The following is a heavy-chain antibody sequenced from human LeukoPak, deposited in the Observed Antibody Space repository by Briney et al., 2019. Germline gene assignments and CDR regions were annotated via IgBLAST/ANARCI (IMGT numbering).Heavy chain of an antibody. V-gene: IGHV4-61*02. D-gene: IGHD3-22*01. CDR1: GGSISSGSYY. CDR3: ARDCIGRSSYHDTSGYRSEEGYFDP. J-gene: IGHJ5*02. Sequence: PSDTLSLTCTVSGGSISSGSYYWTWIRRPAGKGLEWIGRIYSSGSTDYHPSLKSRVTISVDTSKNQFSLNLSSVTAADTAVYYCARDCIGRSSYHDTSGYRSEEGYFDPWGQGTLVSVSS. CDR2: IYSSGST.